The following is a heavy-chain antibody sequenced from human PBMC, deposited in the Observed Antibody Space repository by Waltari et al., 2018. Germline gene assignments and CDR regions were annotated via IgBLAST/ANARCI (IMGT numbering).Heavy chain of an antibody. V-gene: IGHV4-59*01. D-gene: IGHD6-19*01. J-gene: IGHJ5*02. CDR3: ARDSSGWNWFDP. CDR2: IYYSGST. CDR1: GGSISSYY. Sequence: QVQLQESGPGLVKPSETLSLTCTVSGGSISSYYWSWIRQPPVKGLEWIGYIYYSGSTNYNPSLKSRVTISVDTSKNQFSLKLSSVTAADTAVYYCARDSSGWNWFDPWGQGTLVTVSS.